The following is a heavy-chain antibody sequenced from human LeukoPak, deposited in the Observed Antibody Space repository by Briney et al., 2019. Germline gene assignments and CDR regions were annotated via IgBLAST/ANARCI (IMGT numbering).Heavy chain of an antibody. CDR3: ATKQWLAPPPDS. D-gene: IGHD6-19*01. CDR1: GFTFRNYN. Sequence: GGSLRLSCAASGFTFRNYNINWFRQAPGKGLESVSRINTDGTVTTYADSVKGRFTVSRDNADNTMFLQMNSVRDEDTAVYYCATKQWLAPPPDSWGQGTPVTVSS. V-gene: IGHV3-74*01. CDR2: INTDGTVT. J-gene: IGHJ4*02.